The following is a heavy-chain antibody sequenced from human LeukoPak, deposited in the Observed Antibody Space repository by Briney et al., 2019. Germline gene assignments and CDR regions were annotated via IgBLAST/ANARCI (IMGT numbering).Heavy chain of an antibody. CDR2: IYSGGNT. D-gene: IGHD6-13*01. J-gene: IGHJ4*02. CDR1: GFTVSSSY. CDR3: ARLIAATGRLYFDY. V-gene: IGHV3-53*01. Sequence: GGSLRLSCAASGFTVSSSYVSWVRQAPGKGLEYVSVIYSGGNTYYAGSVKGRCTISRDNSKNTVYLQMNSLRAEDTAVYYCARLIAATGRLYFDYWGQGTLVTVSS.